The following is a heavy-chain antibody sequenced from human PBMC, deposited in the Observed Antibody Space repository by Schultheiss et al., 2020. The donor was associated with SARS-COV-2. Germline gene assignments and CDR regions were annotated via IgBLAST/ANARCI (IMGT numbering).Heavy chain of an antibody. CDR3: ARDLGFWSGYYRKYFYGMDV. J-gene: IGHJ6*02. CDR2: ISYDGSSK. D-gene: IGHD3-3*01. Sequence: GGSLRLSCAASGFTFSSYAMHWVRQAPGKGLEWVAVISYDGSSKYYADSVKGRLTISRDNSKNTLHLQMNSLRGEDTAVYYCARDLGFWSGYYRKYFYGMDVWGQGTTVTVSS. V-gene: IGHV3-30*04. CDR1: GFTFSSYA.